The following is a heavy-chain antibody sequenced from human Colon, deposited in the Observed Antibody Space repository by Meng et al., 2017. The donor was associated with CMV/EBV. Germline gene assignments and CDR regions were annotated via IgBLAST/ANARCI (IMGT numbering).Heavy chain of an antibody. CDR2: INPNNGAT. CDR1: GYTFTGYY. CDR3: ARGPLFYYDRSRYYGNWFDP. V-gene: IGHV1-2*02. J-gene: IGHJ5*02. Sequence: ASVKVSCKAFGYTFTGYYIHWIRQAPGQGLEWMGWINPNNGATNYAQKFQGRISVTRDTSTSTVYMDLSGMNSDDAAIYYCARGPLFYYDRSRYYGNWFDPWGQGTLVTVSS. D-gene: IGHD3-22*01.